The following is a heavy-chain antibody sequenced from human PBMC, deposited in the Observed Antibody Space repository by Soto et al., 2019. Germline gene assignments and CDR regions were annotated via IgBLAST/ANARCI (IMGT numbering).Heavy chain of an antibody. CDR1: GGSISSYY. CDR3: ARAARAFWSGYYILEGNYFDY. V-gene: IGHV4-59*01. J-gene: IGHJ4*02. D-gene: IGHD3-3*01. Sequence: SETLSLTCTVSGGSISSYYWSWIRQPPGKGLEWIGYIYYSGSTNYNPSLKSRVTISVDTSKNQFSLKLSSVTAADTAVYYCARAARAFWSGYYILEGNYFDYWGQGTLVTVSS. CDR2: IYYSGST.